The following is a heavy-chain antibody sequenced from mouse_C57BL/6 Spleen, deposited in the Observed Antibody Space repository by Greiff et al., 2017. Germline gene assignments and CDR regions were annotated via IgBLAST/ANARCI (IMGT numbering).Heavy chain of an antibody. CDR1: YTFSRRVH. J-gene: IGHJ1*03. CDR3: SEDSAVYYCACGAGTGLSYWYFDV. Sequence: QVQLQQSGPELARPWASVKISCPAFYTFSRRVHFAIRDTNYWMQWVKQRPGQGLEWIGAIYPGNGDTSYNQKFKGKAKLTADKSSSTAYMQLSSLTSEDSAVYYCACGAGTGLSYWYFDVWGTGTTVTVSS. V-gene: IGHV1-87*01. CDR2: GQGLEWIG. D-gene: IGHD3-3*01.